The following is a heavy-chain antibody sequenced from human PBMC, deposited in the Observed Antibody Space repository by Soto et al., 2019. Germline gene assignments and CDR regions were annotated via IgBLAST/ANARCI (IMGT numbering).Heavy chain of an antibody. J-gene: IGHJ4*02. CDR1: GGTFSSYA. Sequence: QVQLVQSGAEVKKPGSSVKVSCKASGGTFSSYAISWVRQAPGQGLEWMGGIIPIFGTANYAQKFQGRVTIXXDXSXXTAYMELSSLRSEDTAVYYCAREDISGPKRYYFDYWGQGTLVTVSS. CDR2: IIPIFGTA. CDR3: AREDISGPKRYYFDY. D-gene: IGHD6-19*01. V-gene: IGHV1-69*05.